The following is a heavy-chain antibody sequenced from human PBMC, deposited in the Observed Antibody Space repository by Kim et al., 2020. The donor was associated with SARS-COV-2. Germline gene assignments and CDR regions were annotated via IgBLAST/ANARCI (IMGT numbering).Heavy chain of an antibody. CDR2: IYSGGST. CDR1: GFTVSSNY. CDR3: ARGKIAAAVLWFDP. V-gene: IGHV3-66*02. Sequence: GGSLRLSCAASGFTVSSNYMSWVRQAPGKGLEWVSVIYSGGSTYYADSVKGRFTISRDNSKNTLYLQMNSLRAEDTAVYYCARGKIAAAVLWFDPWGQGTLVTVSS. J-gene: IGHJ5*02. D-gene: IGHD6-13*01.